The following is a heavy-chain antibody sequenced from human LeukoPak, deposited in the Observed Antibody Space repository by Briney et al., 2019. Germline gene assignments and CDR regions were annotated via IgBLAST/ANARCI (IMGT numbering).Heavy chain of an antibody. CDR1: GGSFSGYY. CDR3: ARLGSSWYFGY. J-gene: IGHJ4*02. CDR2: VNHSGST. V-gene: IGHV4-34*01. D-gene: IGHD6-13*01. Sequence: PSETLSLTCAVYGGSFSGYYWSWIRQSPGKGLEWIGEVNHSGSTNYNPSLKSRVTISVDTSKNQFSLKLNSVTAADTAVYYCARLGSSWYFGYWGQGTLVTVSS.